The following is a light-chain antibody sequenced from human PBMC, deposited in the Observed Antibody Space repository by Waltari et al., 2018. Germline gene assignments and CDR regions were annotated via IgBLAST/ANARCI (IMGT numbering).Light chain of an antibody. V-gene: IGLV4-69*01. CDR3: QTGGTGTVV. Sequence: QLVLTQSPSASASLGASVKLTCTLSSGPSSYAIAWHQQQPENGPRYLRKRNSEGSHSNGDGIPDLFSGSSSGADRYLTISSLQSEDEADYYCQTGGTGTVVFGGGTKLTVL. CDR2: RNSEGSH. J-gene: IGLJ2*01. CDR1: SGPSSYA.